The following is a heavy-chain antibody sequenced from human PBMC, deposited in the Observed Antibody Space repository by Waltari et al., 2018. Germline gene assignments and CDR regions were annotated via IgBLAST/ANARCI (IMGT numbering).Heavy chain of an antibody. CDR3: ARELRLYGMDV. J-gene: IGHJ6*02. Sequence: EVQLVESGGGLVQPGRSLRLACTASGFLFGDYAMSWFRQAPGKGLEWVSVIYSGGSTYYADSVKGRFTISRDNSKNTLYLQMNSLRAEDTAVYYCARELRLYGMDVWGQGTTVTVSS. CDR2: IYSGGST. V-gene: IGHV3-66*01. CDR1: GFLFGDYA.